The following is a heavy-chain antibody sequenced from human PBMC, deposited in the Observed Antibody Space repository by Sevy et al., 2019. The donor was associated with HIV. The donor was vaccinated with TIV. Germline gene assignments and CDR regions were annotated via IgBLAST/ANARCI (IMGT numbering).Heavy chain of an antibody. CDR1: GFTFSDYY. CDR3: AREGAAAGIRTHSMDV. D-gene: IGHD6-13*01. J-gene: IGHJ6*02. Sequence: GGSLRLSCAASGFTFSDYYMSWIRQAPGKGLEWVSYISSSGSTIYYTDSVKGRFTISRDNAKNSLYLQMNSLRAEDTAVYYCAREGAAAGIRTHSMDVWGQGTTVTVSS. V-gene: IGHV3-11*01. CDR2: ISSSGSTI.